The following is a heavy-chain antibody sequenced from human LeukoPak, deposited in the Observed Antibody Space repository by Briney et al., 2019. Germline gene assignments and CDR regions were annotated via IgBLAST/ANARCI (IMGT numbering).Heavy chain of an antibody. CDR2: VSSSSSYI. CDR1: GFTFSSYS. V-gene: IGHV3-21*01. CDR3: ARETYSSGWYYFDY. Sequence: GGSLRLSCAASGFTFSSYSMNWVRQAPGKGLEWVSFVSSSSSYIYYADSVKGRFIISRDNAKNSLYLQMNSLRAEDTAVYYCARETYSSGWYYFDYWGQGTLVTVSS. D-gene: IGHD6-19*01. J-gene: IGHJ4*02.